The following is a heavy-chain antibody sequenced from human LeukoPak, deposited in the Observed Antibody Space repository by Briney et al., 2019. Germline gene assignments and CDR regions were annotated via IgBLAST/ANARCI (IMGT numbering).Heavy chain of an antibody. CDR3: ASGRTYSSGSHWFDP. Sequence: ASVKVSCRASGYTFTGYYMHWVRQAPGQGLGWMGWINPNSGGTNYAQKFQGRVTITADKSTSTAYMELSSLRSEDTAVYYCASGRTYSSGSHWFDPWGQGTLVTVSS. CDR2: INPNSGGT. J-gene: IGHJ5*02. CDR1: GYTFTGYY. V-gene: IGHV1-2*02. D-gene: IGHD6-19*01.